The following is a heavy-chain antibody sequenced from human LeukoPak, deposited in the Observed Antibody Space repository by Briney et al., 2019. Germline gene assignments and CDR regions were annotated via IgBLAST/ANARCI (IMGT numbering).Heavy chain of an antibody. D-gene: IGHD6-13*01. Sequence: SETLSLTCTVSGGSISSGGYYWSWIRQPPGKGLEWVGYIYYSGNTYYNPSLESRVTVSKDTSKNLFSLRMSAVAAADTALYFCARRMTTAGYFDYWGQGILVTVSS. CDR1: GGSISSGGYY. CDR3: ARRMTTAGYFDY. J-gene: IGHJ4*02. V-gene: IGHV4-31*03. CDR2: IYYSGNT.